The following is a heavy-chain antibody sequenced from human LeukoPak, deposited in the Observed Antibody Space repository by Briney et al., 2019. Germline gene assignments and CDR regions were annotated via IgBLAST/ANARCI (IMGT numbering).Heavy chain of an antibody. J-gene: IGHJ6*02. CDR2: IYYSGST. CDR1: GGSIGSGGYY. CDR3: ARGVRLPSLRYYYGMDV. V-gene: IGHV4-31*03. Sequence: SETLSLTCTVSGGSIGSGGYYWNWIRQHPGKGLGWIGYIYYSGSTYYNPSLKSRVTISVDTSKNQFSLKLSSVTAADTAVYHCARGVRLPSLRYYYGMDVWGQGTTVTVSS. D-gene: IGHD4-11*01.